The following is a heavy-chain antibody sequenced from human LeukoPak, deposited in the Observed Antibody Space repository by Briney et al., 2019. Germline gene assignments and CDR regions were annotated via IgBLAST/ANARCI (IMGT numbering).Heavy chain of an antibody. CDR3: AGLYQWGGHWFDP. CDR2: MNPKSGNT. CDR1: RYTFVSYD. D-gene: IGHD6-19*01. V-gene: IGHV1-8*03. J-gene: IGHJ5*02. Sequence: ASVKVSCKASRYTFVSYDINWVRQATGQGLEWMGWMNPKSGNTGYAQKFQGRVTITRNTSISTAYMELSSLRSEDTAVYHCAGLYQWGGHWFDPWGQGILVTVSS.